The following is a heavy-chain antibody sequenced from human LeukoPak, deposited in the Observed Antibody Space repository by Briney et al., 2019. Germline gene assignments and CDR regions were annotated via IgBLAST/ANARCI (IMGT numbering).Heavy chain of an antibody. J-gene: IGHJ3*01. D-gene: IGHD2-15*01. V-gene: IGHV3-21*01. CDR3: ARAGCSGGSCYDS. CDR2: ISSSSSYI. Sequence: GGSLRLSCAASGFTFSSYSMNWVRQAPGKGLEWVSSISSSSSYIYYADSVKGRFTISRDNAKNSQYLQMNSLRAEDTAVYYCARAGCSGGSCYDSWGQGTMVTVSS. CDR1: GFTFSSYS.